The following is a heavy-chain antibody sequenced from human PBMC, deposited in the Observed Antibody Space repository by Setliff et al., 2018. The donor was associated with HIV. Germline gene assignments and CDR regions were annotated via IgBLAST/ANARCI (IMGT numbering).Heavy chain of an antibody. CDR3: AREIPYSYGGRGHPL. CDR2: VNRGRRT. CDR1: GGSFSDYY. D-gene: IGHD3-22*01. V-gene: IGHV4-34*01. Sequence: PSETLSLTCALYGGSFSDYYWSWIRQPPGMGLEWIGEVNRGRRTNYNSSLKSRVTISIDTSRNQFSLTVSSVTAADTAVYYCAREIPYSYGGRGHPLWGRGTLVTVSS. J-gene: IGHJ4*02.